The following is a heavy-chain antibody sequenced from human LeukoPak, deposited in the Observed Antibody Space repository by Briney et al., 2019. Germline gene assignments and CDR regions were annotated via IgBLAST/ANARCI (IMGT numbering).Heavy chain of an antibody. CDR1: GGTFSSYA. CDR2: IIPIFGTA. D-gene: IGHD3-9*01. V-gene: IGHV1-69*05. CDR3: ARATPHHDILTGYYTSGQFDY. Sequence: SVKVSCKASGGTFSSYAISWVRQAPGQGLEWMGGIIPIFGTANYAQKFQGRVTITTDESTSTAYMELSSLRSEDTAVYYCARATPHHDILTGYYTSGQFDYWGQGTLVTVSS. J-gene: IGHJ4*02.